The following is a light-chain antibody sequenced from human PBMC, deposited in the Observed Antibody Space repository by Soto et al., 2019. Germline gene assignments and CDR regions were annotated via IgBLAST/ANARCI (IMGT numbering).Light chain of an antibody. V-gene: IGKV1-39*01. CDR3: QQSFSIPVT. Sequence: DIQMTQSPSSLSATVGDRVTITCRARQTIGKYLNWYQQQPGKVPKLLIYDASYLQSGVPSRFSGSESGTDFTLNISDLRPEDFATYYCQQSFSIPVTFGPGTKVDIK. CDR2: DAS. CDR1: QTIGKY. J-gene: IGKJ3*01.